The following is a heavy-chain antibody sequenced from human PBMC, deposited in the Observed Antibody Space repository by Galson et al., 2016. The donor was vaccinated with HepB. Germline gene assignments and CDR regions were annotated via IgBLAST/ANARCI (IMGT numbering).Heavy chain of an antibody. Sequence: SLRLSCAASGFSFSAHPMHWVRQAPGKGLEWVAVISSDGTRQDYADSVRGRFTVSRDNSKNTVYLQMNSLRAEDTAVYYCARRRAYCSGGSCSTDYYYYGMDVWGQGTTVTVSS. CDR1: GFSFSAHP. CDR2: ISSDGTRQ. J-gene: IGHJ6*02. CDR3: ARRRAYCSGGSCSTDYYYYGMDV. V-gene: IGHV3-30-3*01. D-gene: IGHD2-15*01.